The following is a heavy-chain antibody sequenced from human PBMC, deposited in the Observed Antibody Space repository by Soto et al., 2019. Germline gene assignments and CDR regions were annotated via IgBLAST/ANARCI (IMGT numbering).Heavy chain of an antibody. CDR3: AHRPLSVRYFDWLFDY. V-gene: IGHV2-5*01. CDR1: GFSLSTSGVG. Sequence: SGPTLVNPTRTLTLTCSFSGFSLSTSGVGVGWIRQPPGKALEWLALIYWNDDKRYSPSLKSRLTITKDTSKNQVVLTMTNMDPVDTATYYCAHRPLSVRYFDWLFDYWGQGTLVTVSS. D-gene: IGHD3-9*01. J-gene: IGHJ4*02. CDR2: IYWNDDK.